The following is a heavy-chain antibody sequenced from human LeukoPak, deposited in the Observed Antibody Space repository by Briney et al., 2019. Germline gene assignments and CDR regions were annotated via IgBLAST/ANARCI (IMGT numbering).Heavy chain of an antibody. CDR2: IYSDGNT. Sequence: ETLSLTCTVSGGSISSYYWSWVRQAPGKGLEWVSVIYSDGNTYYADSVKGRFTISRDNSKNTLYLQLNSLRAEDTAVYYYASAYCSGPGCWNFDYWGQGTLVTVSS. CDR3: ASAYCSGPGCWNFDY. CDR1: GGSISSYY. V-gene: IGHV3-66*01. J-gene: IGHJ4*02. D-gene: IGHD2-2*01.